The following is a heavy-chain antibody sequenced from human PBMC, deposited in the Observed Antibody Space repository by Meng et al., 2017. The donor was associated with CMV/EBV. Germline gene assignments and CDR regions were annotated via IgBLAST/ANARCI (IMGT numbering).Heavy chain of an antibody. CDR2: ISYDGSNK. CDR3: ARGGDVLLWFGEFHLDY. Sequence: FTFSSYAMHWVRQAPGKGLEWVAVISYDGSNKYYADSVKGRFTISRDNSKNTLYLQMNSLRAEDTAVYYCARGGDVLLWFGEFHLDYWGQGTLVTVSS. J-gene: IGHJ4*02. V-gene: IGHV3-30*04. CDR1: FTFSSYA. D-gene: IGHD3-10*01.